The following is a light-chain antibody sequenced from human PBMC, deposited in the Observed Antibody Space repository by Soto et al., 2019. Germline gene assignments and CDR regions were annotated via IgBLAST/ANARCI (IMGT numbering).Light chain of an antibody. CDR2: KAA. J-gene: IGKJ1*01. V-gene: IGKV1-5*03. Sequence: DIQMTQSPSTLSASVADRVTITCRASQGIGNWLAWYQQKPGKAPKLLIYKAAYLESGVPSRFSGSGSGTEFTLTISSLQPDDVATYYCQQYNGTFGQGTKVEIK. CDR3: QQYNGT. CDR1: QGIGNW.